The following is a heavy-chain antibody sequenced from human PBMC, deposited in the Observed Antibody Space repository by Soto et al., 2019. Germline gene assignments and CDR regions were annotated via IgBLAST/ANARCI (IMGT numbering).Heavy chain of an antibody. CDR1: GFTFSNAW. D-gene: IGHD5-18*01. V-gene: IGHV3-15*07. CDR2: IKSKTDGETT. J-gene: IGHJ4*02. CDR3: TTDVDTVIY. Sequence: PGGSLRLSCAASGFTFSNAWMNWVRQAPGKGLEWVGRIKSKTDGETTDYAAPVKGRFTISRDDSKNTLYLQMNSLKTEDTAVFYCTTDVDTVIYWGQGTLVTVSS.